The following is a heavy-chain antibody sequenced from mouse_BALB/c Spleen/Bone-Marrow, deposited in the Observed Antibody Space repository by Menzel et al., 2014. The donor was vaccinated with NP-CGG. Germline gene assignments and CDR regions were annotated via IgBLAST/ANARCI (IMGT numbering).Heavy chain of an antibody. J-gene: IGHJ2*01. D-gene: IGHD3-3*01. CDR1: GYAFSSYW. V-gene: IGHV1-80*01. Sequence: VNVVESGAELVRPGSSVKISCKASGYAFSSYWMNWVKQRPGQGLEWIGQIYPGDGDTNYNGKFKGEATLTADKSSSTAYMQLSSLTSEDSAVYFCARRGPGFDYWGQGTTLTVSS. CDR2: IYPGDGDT. CDR3: ARRGPGFDY.